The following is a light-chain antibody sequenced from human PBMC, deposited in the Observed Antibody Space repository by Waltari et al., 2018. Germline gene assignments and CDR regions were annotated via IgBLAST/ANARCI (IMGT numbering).Light chain of an antibody. J-gene: IGLJ1*01. CDR3: AAWDDSLNGYV. CDR1: SSNIGSNT. CDR2: YTD. Sequence: QSTLTQPSSASGTPGQRVTISCSGSSSNIGSNTLNWYQQLPGTAPKLLIYYTDQRPSGVSDRFSGSKSGTSASLAFSGLQSEDEAHYYCAAWDDSLNGYVFGSGTEVTVL. V-gene: IGLV1-44*01.